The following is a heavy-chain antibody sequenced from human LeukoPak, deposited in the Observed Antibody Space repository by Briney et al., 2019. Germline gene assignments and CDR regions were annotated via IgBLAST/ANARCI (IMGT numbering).Heavy chain of an antibody. J-gene: IGHJ4*02. CDR2: INSDGSST. CDR3: ARDWANYPGGY. Sequence: GGSLRLSCAASGFTFSSYWMHWVRHAPGKGLVRVSRINSDGSSTSYADSVKGRFTISRDNAKNTLYLQMNSLRAEDTAVYYCARDWANYPGGYWGQGTLVTVSS. D-gene: IGHD1-7*01. V-gene: IGHV3-74*01. CDR1: GFTFSSYW.